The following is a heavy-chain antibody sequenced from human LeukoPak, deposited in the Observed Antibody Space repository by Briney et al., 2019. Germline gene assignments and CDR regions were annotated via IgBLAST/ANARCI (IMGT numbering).Heavy chain of an antibody. Sequence: SETLSLTCTVPGGSISNSAYYWGWIRQPPGKGLEWIGSIYYSGSTYYNPSLKSRVTISVDTSMNQFSLKLSSVTAADTAVYYCARLLAGYYMDVWGKGTTVTVSS. CDR1: GGSISNSAYY. CDR3: ARLLAGYYMDV. J-gene: IGHJ6*03. CDR2: IYYSGST. V-gene: IGHV4-39*01.